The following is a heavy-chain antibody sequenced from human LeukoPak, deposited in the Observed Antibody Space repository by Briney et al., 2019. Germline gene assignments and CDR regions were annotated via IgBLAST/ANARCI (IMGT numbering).Heavy chain of an antibody. CDR2: IYPSDSAT. CDR1: GYRFTTFW. Sequence: GEHLKISCKRPGYRFTTFWFGWVRQIPGKGLEWMGIIYPSDSATRYSPSFQGQVTISASKSISTAYLQWSSLKASDTAMYYCARWGTSPSWFDPWGQGTLVTVSS. D-gene: IGHD3-16*01. CDR3: ARWGTSPSWFDP. V-gene: IGHV5-51*01. J-gene: IGHJ5*02.